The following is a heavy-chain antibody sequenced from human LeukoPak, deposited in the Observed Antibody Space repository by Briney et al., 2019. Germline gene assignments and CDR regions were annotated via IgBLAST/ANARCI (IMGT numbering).Heavy chain of an antibody. D-gene: IGHD5-24*01. CDR2: ISGSGGST. Sequence: GGSLRLSCAASGLTFSSYAMSWVRQAPGKGLEWVSAISGSGGSTYYADSVKGRFTISRDNSKNTLYLQMNSLRAEDTAVYYCARSNLPMATTTFCFDYWGQGTLVTVSS. V-gene: IGHV3-23*01. CDR3: ARSNLPMATTTFCFDY. J-gene: IGHJ4*02. CDR1: GLTFSSYA.